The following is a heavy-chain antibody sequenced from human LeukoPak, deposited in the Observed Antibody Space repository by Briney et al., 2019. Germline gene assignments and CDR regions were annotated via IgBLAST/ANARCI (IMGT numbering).Heavy chain of an antibody. J-gene: IGHJ4*02. D-gene: IGHD7-27*01. V-gene: IGHV3-74*01. CDR3: VRGAANSHPYWGHGAQFY. Sequence: GGSLRLSCAASGFPFSDHWMHWVRQAPGKGLVWVSRIRGDGNILSYADSVKGRFTMSRDNAKNTLHLQMSSLTVEDTAVYYCVRGAANSHPYWGHGAQFYWGQGALVTVSS. CDR2: IRGDGNIL. CDR1: GFPFSDHW.